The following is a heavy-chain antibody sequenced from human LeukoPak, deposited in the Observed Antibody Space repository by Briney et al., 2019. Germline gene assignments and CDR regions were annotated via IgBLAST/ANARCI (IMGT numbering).Heavy chain of an antibody. D-gene: IGHD3-22*01. CDR1: GFTFNTYW. Sequence: GGFLRLSCAASGFTFNTYWMHWVRQAPGKGLVWVSRINGDGSSTTYADSVKGRFTISRDNAKNTLYLQMNSLRAEDTALYYCAKGLTYYYDSSGYYFDYWGQGTLVTVSS. V-gene: IGHV3-74*03. CDR3: AKGLTYYYDSSGYYFDY. J-gene: IGHJ4*02. CDR2: INGDGSST.